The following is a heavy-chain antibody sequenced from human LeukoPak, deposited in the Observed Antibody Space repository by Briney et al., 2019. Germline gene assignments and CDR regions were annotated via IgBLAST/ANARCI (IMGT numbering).Heavy chain of an antibody. CDR1: GFTFSHYA. CDR2: ISYHGIDK. D-gene: IGHD2-2*01. J-gene: IGHJ5*02. V-gene: IGHV3-30-3*01. Sequence: GGSLRLSCAASGFTFSHYAMHWVRQAPGKGLEWVAVISYHGIDKYYVDSVKGRFTISRDNSKNALYLQMNSLRPEDTAVYYCARAGEDVVLGPAPVGGSPYNWFDPWGQGTLVTVSS. CDR3: ARAGEDVVLGPAPVGGSPYNWFDP.